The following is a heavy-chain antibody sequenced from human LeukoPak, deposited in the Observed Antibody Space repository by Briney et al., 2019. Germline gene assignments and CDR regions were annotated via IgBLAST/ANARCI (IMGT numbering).Heavy chain of an antibody. V-gene: IGHV4-61*02. J-gene: IGHJ4*02. Sequence: SETLSLTCTVSGGSISSGSYYWSWIRQPAGKGLEWIGRIYTSGSTNYNPSLKSRVTISVDTSKNQFSLKLSSVTAADTAVYYCARGPLLRSSFTSRFDYWGQGTLVTVSS. CDR1: GGSISSGSYY. CDR2: IYTSGST. D-gene: IGHD4-17*01. CDR3: ARGPLLRSSFTSRFDY.